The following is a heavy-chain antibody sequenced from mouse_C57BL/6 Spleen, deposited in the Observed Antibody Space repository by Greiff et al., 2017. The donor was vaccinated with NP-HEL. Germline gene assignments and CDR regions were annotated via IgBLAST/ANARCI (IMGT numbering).Heavy chain of an antibody. D-gene: IGHD2-4*01. Sequence: VQLQQPGAELVRPGSSVKLSCKASGYTFTSYWMDWVKQRPGQGLEWIGNIYPSDSETHYNQKFKDKATLTVDKSSSTAYMQLSSLTSEDSAVYFCARFYYDYDGYYFDYWGQGTTLTVSS. V-gene: IGHV1-61*01. CDR2: IYPSDSET. CDR3: ARFYYDYDGYYFDY. CDR1: GYTFTSYW. J-gene: IGHJ2*01.